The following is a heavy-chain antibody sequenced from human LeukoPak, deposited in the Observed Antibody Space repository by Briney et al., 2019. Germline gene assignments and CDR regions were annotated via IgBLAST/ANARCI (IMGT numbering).Heavy chain of an antibody. D-gene: IGHD5-24*01. CDR3: ARHATDYNSDGYNLDY. CDR1: GGSFSGYY. CDR2: IYYSGSI. Sequence: SETLTLTCAVYGGSFSGYYWSWIRQPPGKGLEWIGYIYYSGSINYKPSLTSRVTISVDTSKNQLSLKLSSVTDADTGVYYCARHATDYNSDGYNLDYWGQGTLVTVSS. V-gene: IGHV4-34*01. J-gene: IGHJ4*02.